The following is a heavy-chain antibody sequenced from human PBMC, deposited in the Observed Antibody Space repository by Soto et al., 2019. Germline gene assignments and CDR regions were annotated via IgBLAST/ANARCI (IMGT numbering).Heavy chain of an antibody. V-gene: IGHV4-34*01. J-gene: IGHJ5*02. D-gene: IGHD3-22*01. CDR2: INHSGSA. CDR3: ARDYFDSSDYTTNWFDP. CDR1: GGSFSGYY. Sequence: SETLSLTCAVYGGSFSGYYWSWIRQPPGKGLEWIGEINHSGSANYNPSLKSRVTISVDTSKNQFSLKVTSVTAADTALYYCARDYFDSSDYTTNWFDPWGQGNLVTVS.